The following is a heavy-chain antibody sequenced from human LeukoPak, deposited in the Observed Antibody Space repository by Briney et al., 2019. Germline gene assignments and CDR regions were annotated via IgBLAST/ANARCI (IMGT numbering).Heavy chain of an antibody. Sequence: GGSLRLSCAASGFTFSNSAMSWVRQAPGKGLEWVSSISGGGGSTYYADSVKGRFTISRDNSKNTLYLQMNCLRAEDTAVYYCAKERGYSNGWYWFDPWGQGTLVTVSS. J-gene: IGHJ5*02. D-gene: IGHD6-19*01. V-gene: IGHV3-23*01. CDR1: GFTFSNSA. CDR3: AKERGYSNGWYWFDP. CDR2: ISGGGGST.